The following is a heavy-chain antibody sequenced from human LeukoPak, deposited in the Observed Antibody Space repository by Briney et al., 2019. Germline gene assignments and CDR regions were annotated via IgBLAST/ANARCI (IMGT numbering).Heavy chain of an antibody. CDR3: ARSIGYSSSWPDTDDAFDI. J-gene: IGHJ3*02. Sequence: GGSLRLSCVASGFTFSSYAMSWVRQAPGKGLEWVANIKQDGSEKYYVDSVKGRFTISRDNAKNSLYLQMNSLRAEDTAVYYCARSIGYSSSWPDTDDAFDIWGQGTMVTVSS. CDR1: GFTFSSYA. CDR2: IKQDGSEK. V-gene: IGHV3-7*01. D-gene: IGHD6-13*01.